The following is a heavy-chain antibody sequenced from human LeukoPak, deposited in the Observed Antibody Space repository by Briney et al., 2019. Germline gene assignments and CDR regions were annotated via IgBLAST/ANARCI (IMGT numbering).Heavy chain of an antibody. Sequence: GGSLRLSCAASGFTFDDYGMSWVRQAPGKGLEWVSGINWSGGETNYADSVKGGFIISRDNAKNSLYLQMSALTVDDTAVYYCVRHERGVYYYYYIDVWGKGTTVIVSS. CDR1: GFTFDDYG. J-gene: IGHJ6*03. D-gene: IGHD3-10*01. V-gene: IGHV3-20*04. CDR2: INWSGGET. CDR3: VRHERGVYYYYYIDV.